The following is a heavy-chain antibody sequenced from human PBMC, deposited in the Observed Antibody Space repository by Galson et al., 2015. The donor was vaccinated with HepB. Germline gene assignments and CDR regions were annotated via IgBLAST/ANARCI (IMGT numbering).Heavy chain of an antibody. D-gene: IGHD3-10*01. CDR3: AKALYGSGSYYSDY. CDR1: GFTFSSYS. V-gene: IGHV3-21*01. CDR2: ISSSSNYI. Sequence: SLRLSCAASGFTFSSYSMHWVRQAPGKGLEWVSSISSSSNYIYYADSVKGRFTISRDNAKNSLYLQMNSLRAEDTAVYYCAKALYGSGSYYSDYWGQGTLVTVSS. J-gene: IGHJ4*02.